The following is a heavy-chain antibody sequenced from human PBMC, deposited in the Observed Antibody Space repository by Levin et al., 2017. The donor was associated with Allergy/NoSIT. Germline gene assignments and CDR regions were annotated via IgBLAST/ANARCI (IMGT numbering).Heavy chain of an antibody. D-gene: IGHD2-15*01. Sequence: LRLSCTVSGGSISSGGYYWSWIRQHPGKGLEWIGYIYYSGSTYYNPSLKSRVTISVDTSKNQFSLKLSSVTAADTAVYYCAREAGLKYCSGGSCRLTYYYYYYMDVWGKGTTVTVSS. CDR3: AREAGLKYCSGGSCRLTYYYYYYMDV. V-gene: IGHV4-31*03. CDR2: IYYSGST. J-gene: IGHJ6*03. CDR1: GGSISSGGYY.